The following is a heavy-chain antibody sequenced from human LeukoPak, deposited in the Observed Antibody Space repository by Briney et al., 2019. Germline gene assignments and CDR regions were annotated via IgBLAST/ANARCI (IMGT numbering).Heavy chain of an antibody. J-gene: IGHJ4*02. CDR2: ISAYNGNT. V-gene: IGHV1-18*01. CDR1: GYTFTSYG. D-gene: IGHD1-26*01. Sequence: ASVKVSCKASGYTFTSYGISWVRQAPGQGLEWMGWISAYNGNTNYAQKFQGRVTMTRDTSISTAYMELSRLRSDDTAVYYCARVAGGSYDYWGQGTLVTVSS. CDR3: ARVAGGSYDY.